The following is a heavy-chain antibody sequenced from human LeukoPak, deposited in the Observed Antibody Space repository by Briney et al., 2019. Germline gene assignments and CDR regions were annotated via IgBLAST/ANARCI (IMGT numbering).Heavy chain of an antibody. V-gene: IGHV3-23*01. D-gene: IGHD3-10*01. CDR3: AKAVWFGEFPFDY. Sequence: PGGSLRLSCAASGSTFSSYAMSWVRQAPGKGLEWVSAISGSGGSTYYADSVKGRFTISRDNSKNTLYLQMNSLRAEDTAVYYCAKAVWFGEFPFDYWGQGTLVTVSS. CDR1: GSTFSSYA. CDR2: ISGSGGST. J-gene: IGHJ4*02.